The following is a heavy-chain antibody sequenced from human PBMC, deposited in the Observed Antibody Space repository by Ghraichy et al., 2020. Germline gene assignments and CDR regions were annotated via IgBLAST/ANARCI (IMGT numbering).Heavy chain of an antibody. D-gene: IGHD6-6*01. J-gene: IGHJ3*02. CDR1: GGSISSSSYY. CDR2: IYYSGST. Sequence: ETLSLTCTVSGGSISSSSYYWGWIRQPPGKGLEWIGSIYYSGSTYYNPTLKSRVTISVDTSKNQFSLKLSSVTAADTAVYYCARVNEAAPGAFDIWGQGTLLPVSS. CDR3: ARVNEAAPGAFDI. V-gene: IGHV4-39*01.